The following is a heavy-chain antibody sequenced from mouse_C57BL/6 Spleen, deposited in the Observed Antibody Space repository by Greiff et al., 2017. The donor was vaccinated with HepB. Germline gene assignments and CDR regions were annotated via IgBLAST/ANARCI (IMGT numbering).Heavy chain of an antibody. CDR2: IYPGSGST. V-gene: IGHV1-55*01. CDR3: AITTVVAKGLYFDV. Sequence: QVQLKQPGAELVKPGASVKMSCKASGYTFTSYWITWVKQRPGQGLEWIGDIYPGSGSTNYNEKFKSKATLTVDTSSSTAYMQLSSLTSEDSAVYYGAITTVVAKGLYFDVWGTGTTVTVSS. J-gene: IGHJ1*03. CDR1: GYTFTSYW. D-gene: IGHD1-1*01.